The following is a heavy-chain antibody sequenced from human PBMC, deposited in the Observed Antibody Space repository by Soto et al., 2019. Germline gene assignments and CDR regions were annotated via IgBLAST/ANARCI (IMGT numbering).Heavy chain of an antibody. CDR2: IYYSGST. CDR3: AGAFNVNYVAGWFDP. V-gene: IGHV4-30-4*01. Sequence: PSETLSLTCTASGGSISSGDYYWSWIRQPPGKGLEWIGYIYYSGSTYYNPSLKSRVTISVDTSKNQFSLKLSSVTAVDTAVYYCAGAFNVNYVAGWFDPWGQGTLVTVSS. J-gene: IGHJ5*02. D-gene: IGHD1-7*01. CDR1: GGSISSGDYY.